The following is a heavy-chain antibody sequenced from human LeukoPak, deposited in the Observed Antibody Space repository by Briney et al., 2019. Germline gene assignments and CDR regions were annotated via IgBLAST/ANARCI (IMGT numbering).Heavy chain of an antibody. J-gene: IGHJ5*02. D-gene: IGHD2-2*01. CDR1: GGSISSGGYY. V-gene: IGHV4-31*03. CDR2: IYYSGST. CDR3: ARADYCSSTSCYGRGWFDP. Sequence: SQTLSLTCTVSGGSISSGGYYWSWIRQHPGKGLEWIGYIYYSGSTYYNPSLKSRVTISVDTSKNQFSLKLSSVTAADTAVYYCARADYCSSTSCYGRGWFDPWGQGTLVTVSS.